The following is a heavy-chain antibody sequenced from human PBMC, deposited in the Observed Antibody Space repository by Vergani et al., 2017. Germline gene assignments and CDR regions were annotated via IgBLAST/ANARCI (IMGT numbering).Heavy chain of an antibody. J-gene: IGHJ5*02. CDR1: GGSFSGYY. V-gene: IGHV4-34*01. CDR3: ARRAIYYDSSGYYRPRGWFDP. D-gene: IGHD3-22*01. CDR2: INHSGST. Sequence: QVQLQQWGAGLLKPSETLSLTCAVYGGSFSGYYWSWIRQPPGKGLEWIGEINHSGSTNYNPSLKSRVTISVDTSKNQFSLKLSSVTAADTAVYYCARRAIYYDSSGYYRPRGWFDPWGQGTLVTVSS.